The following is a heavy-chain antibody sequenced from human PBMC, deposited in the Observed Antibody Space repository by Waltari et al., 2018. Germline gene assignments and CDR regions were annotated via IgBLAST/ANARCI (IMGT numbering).Heavy chain of an antibody. CDR1: GGSFSGYY. Sequence: QVQLQQWGAGLLKPSETLSLTCAVYGGSFSGYYWSWIRQPPGKGLEWIGEINHSGSTNYNPYLKSRGTISVDTSKNQFSLKLSSVTAADTAVYYCARAGYSSSWYVGGYYYYGMDVWGQGTTVTVSS. CDR3: ARAGYSSSWYVGGYYYYGMDV. J-gene: IGHJ6*02. V-gene: IGHV4-34*01. CDR2: INHSGST. D-gene: IGHD6-13*01.